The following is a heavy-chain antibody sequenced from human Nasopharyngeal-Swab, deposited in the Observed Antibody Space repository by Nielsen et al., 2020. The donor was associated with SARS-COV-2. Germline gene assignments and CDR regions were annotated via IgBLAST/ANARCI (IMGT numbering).Heavy chain of an antibody. D-gene: IGHD6-13*01. Sequence: WIRQSPSGGLEWLGRTYYRSKWYNDYAVSVKSRITINPDTSKNQFSLQLNSVTPEDTAVYYCAREISSWSYYYYYYMDVWGKGTTVTVSS. V-gene: IGHV6-1*01. CDR3: AREISSWSYYYYYYMDV. J-gene: IGHJ6*03. CDR2: TYYRSKWYN.